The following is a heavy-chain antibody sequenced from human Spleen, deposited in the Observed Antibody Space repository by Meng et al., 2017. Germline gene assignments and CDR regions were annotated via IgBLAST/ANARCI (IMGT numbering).Heavy chain of an antibody. CDR2: LSGSGGST. CDR1: GFTFSSYA. V-gene: IGHV3-23*01. Sequence: EVQLLESGGGLVQAGGSLRLSCEASGFTFSSYAMSWFRQAPGKGLEWVSALSGSGGSTYYADSVKGRFTISRDNSKNTVHLQMNSLRAEDTAVYYCAAAWELLPPGYWGQGTLVTVSS. CDR3: AAAWELLPPGY. J-gene: IGHJ4*02. D-gene: IGHD1-26*01.